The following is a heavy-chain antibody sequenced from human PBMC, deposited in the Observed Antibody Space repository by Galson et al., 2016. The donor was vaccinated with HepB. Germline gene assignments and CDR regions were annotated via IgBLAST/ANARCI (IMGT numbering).Heavy chain of an antibody. V-gene: IGHV3-7*01. CDR3: LCYRSAGPYNWFDP. D-gene: IGHD3-16*02. Sequence: SLRLSCAASGFTFSRYWMSWVRQAPGKGLEWVAKINKDVNDRYYVDSVNGRFTISRDNAKNSLFLQLDSLRVEDTAVYYCLCYRSAGPYNWFDPRGQGIQVTVSS. J-gene: IGHJ5*02. CDR1: GFTFSRYW. CDR2: INKDVNDR.